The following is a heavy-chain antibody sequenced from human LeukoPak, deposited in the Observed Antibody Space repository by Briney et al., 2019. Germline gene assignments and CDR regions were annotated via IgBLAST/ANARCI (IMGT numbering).Heavy chain of an antibody. Sequence: GGSLRLSCAASGFTFGYFWMSWVRRAPGRGLQWVASMKGDGSLIHYVDSVKGRFTISRDNARSSLYLQMNSLRAEDTAIYFCARLFGGVTTFDYWGQGALVTVSS. CDR3: ARLFGGVTTFDY. CDR1: GFTFGYFW. CDR2: MKGDGSLI. J-gene: IGHJ4*02. V-gene: IGHV3-7*01. D-gene: IGHD2-8*02.